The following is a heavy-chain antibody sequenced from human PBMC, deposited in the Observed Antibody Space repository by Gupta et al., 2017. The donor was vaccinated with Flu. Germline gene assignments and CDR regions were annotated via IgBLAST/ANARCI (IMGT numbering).Heavy chain of an antibody. CDR2: VYYHGSA. Sequence: GWVRQPPGKGLEWIGSVYYHGSAYYNPSLRSRVSISVDTSKNQFSLKLTSVTAADMAVYYCTLLSSSLPLNYWGQGTLVTAPS. V-gene: IGHV4-39*01. CDR3: TLLSSSLPLNY. J-gene: IGHJ4*02.